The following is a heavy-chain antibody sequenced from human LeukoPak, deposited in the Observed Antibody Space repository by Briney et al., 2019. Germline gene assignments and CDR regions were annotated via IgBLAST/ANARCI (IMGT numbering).Heavy chain of an antibody. CDR1: GFTFTKAW. J-gene: IGHJ6*02. CDR3: ARGRYCSSTSCFSYYYGMDV. Sequence: PGGSLRLSCAASGFTFTKAWMSWVRQPPGKGLEWIGEINHSGSTNYNPSLKSRVTISVDTSKNQFSLKLRSVTAADTAVYYCARGRYCSSTSCFSYYYGMDVWGQGTTVTVSS. D-gene: IGHD2-2*01. V-gene: IGHV4-34*01. CDR2: INHSGST.